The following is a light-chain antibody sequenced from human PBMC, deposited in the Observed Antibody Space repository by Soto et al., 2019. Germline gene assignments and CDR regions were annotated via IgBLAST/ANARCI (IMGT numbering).Light chain of an antibody. CDR2: ASS. Sequence: EIKMNQSPASVSASVGDRVTITCRANYNIRNSLNWYQQKPREAPKLLIYASSSLESGVPSRFSGSASGTDFTLTINSLQPEDFATYYCQQSYSTPLTFGQGTKVDIK. V-gene: IGKV1-39*01. CDR1: YNIRNS. CDR3: QQSYSTPLT. J-gene: IGKJ1*01.